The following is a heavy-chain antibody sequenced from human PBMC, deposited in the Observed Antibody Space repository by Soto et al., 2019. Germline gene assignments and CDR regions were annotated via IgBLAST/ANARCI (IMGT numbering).Heavy chain of an antibody. CDR3: ARGKRMSVPAAIVCHRRIGMDV. CDR1: GYTFTTHG. V-gene: IGHV1-18*04. D-gene: IGHD2-2*01. Sequence: GASVKVSCKASGYTFTTHGISWVRQAPGQGLEWMGWISPYNGKTTYAQKVQGRVTMTRDTSISTAYMELRSLRSDDTAVYYCARGKRMSVPAAIVCHRRIGMDVWGQGTTVTVSS. J-gene: IGHJ6*02. CDR2: ISPYNGKT.